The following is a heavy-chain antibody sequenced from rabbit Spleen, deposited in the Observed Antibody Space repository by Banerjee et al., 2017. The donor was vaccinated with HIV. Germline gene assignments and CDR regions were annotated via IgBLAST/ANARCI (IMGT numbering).Heavy chain of an antibody. J-gene: IGHJ4*01. CDR2: ISGSCSGFT. CDR3: ARFYAGYCDFGYSAM. Sequence: QEQLKETGGGLVQPGGSLTHSCKASGFDFSRNAMCWVRQAPGKGLEWISCISGSCSGFTCSATRAKGRFTIAKTSSTPVTLQMTGLTVADSASYFCARFYAGYCDFGYSAMWGPGTLVTVS. CDR1: GFDFSRNA. D-gene: IGHD7-1*01. V-gene: IGHV1S45*01.